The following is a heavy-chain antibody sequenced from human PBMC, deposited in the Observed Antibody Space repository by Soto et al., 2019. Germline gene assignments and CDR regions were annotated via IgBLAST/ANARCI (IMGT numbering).Heavy chain of an antibody. Sequence: QVQLVQSGAEVKKPGASVKVSCKASGYTFTSYGISWVRQAPGQGLEWMGWISPYNGNTKYAQKLQGRVTMTTVTSMITAYMELRSPRSDDTAVYYCARDHSGNPFYWGQGTLVTVSS. CDR1: GYTFTSYG. D-gene: IGHD1-26*01. CDR3: ARDHSGNPFY. CDR2: ISPYNGNT. J-gene: IGHJ4*02. V-gene: IGHV1-18*01.